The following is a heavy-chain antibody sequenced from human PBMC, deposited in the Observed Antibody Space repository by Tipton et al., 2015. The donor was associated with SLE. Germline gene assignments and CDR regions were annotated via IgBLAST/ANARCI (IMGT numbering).Heavy chain of an antibody. J-gene: IGHJ5*02. CDR1: GGSVSSNDYY. D-gene: IGHD2-21*02. CDR2: IHYTGTT. V-gene: IGHV4-31*03. CDR3: ARVRVVSATGWFDT. Sequence: GLVKPSETLSLICTVSGGSVSSNDYYWGWIRQHPGQGLQWIGYIHYTGTTSYNPSLKSRITLSVDTSASQFFLNLNSVTAADTAVYFCARVRVVSATGWFDTWGQGTLVTVSS.